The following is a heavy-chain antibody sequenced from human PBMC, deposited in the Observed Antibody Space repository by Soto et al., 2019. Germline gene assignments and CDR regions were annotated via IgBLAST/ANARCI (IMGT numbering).Heavy chain of an antibody. CDR2: ISSSSSTI. CDR1: GFTFSSYS. V-gene: IGHV3-48*01. J-gene: IGHJ2*01. Sequence: EVQLVESGGGLVQPGGSLRLSCAASGFTFSSYSMNWVRQAPGKGLEWVSYISSSSSTIYYADSVKGRFTISRDNAKNSLYLQMNSLRAEDTAVYYCARDVTVGYGSGSHTPRYFDLWGRGTLVTVSS. CDR3: ARDVTVGYGSGSHTPRYFDL. D-gene: IGHD3-10*01.